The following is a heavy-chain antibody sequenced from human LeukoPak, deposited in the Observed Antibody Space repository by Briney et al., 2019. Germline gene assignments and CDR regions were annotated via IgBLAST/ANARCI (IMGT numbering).Heavy chain of an antibody. CDR1: GFTFSSYA. CDR2: ISGSGGST. V-gene: IGHV3-23*01. D-gene: IGHD3-22*01. Sequence: GGSLRLSCAASGFTFSSYAMSWVRQAPGKGLEWVSAISGSGGSTYYADSVKGRFTISRDNSKNTLYLQMNSLRAEDTAVYYCAVRSYYDSSGYYYVPQCYFDYWGQGTLVTVSS. J-gene: IGHJ4*02. CDR3: AVRSYYDSSGYYYVPQCYFDY.